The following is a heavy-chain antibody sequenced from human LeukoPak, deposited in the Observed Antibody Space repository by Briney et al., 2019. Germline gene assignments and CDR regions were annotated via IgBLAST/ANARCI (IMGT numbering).Heavy chain of an antibody. Sequence: PGGSLRLSCAASGFTFSDFWMHWVSQAPGKGLVWVSRINSGGTVTNYADSVKGRLTISRDNAKNTLYLQMNSLRAEDMALYYCAKEKFYGDYSGAFDIWGQGTMVTVSS. J-gene: IGHJ3*02. CDR2: INSGGTVT. D-gene: IGHD4-17*01. CDR1: GFTFSDFW. CDR3: AKEKFYGDYSGAFDI. V-gene: IGHV3-74*01.